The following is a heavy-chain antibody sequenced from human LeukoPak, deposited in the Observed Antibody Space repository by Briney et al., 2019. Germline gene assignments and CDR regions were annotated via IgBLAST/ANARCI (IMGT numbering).Heavy chain of an antibody. D-gene: IGHD5-18*01. CDR2: IYYSGST. CDR3: ARAPPGDTAMVMDY. CDR1: GGSISSYY. V-gene: IGHV4-59*01. J-gene: IGHJ4*02. Sequence: PSETLSLTCTVSGGSISSYYWSWIRQPPGKGLEWIGYIYYSGSTNYYPSLKSRVTISVDTSKNQFSLKLSSVTAADTAVYYCARAPPGDTAMVMDYWGQGTLVTVSS.